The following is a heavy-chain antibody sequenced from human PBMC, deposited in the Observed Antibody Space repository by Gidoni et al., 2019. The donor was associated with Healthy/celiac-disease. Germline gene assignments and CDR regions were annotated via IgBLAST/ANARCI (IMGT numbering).Heavy chain of an antibody. CDR1: GYSISSGYS. CDR2: IYHSGST. V-gene: IGHV4-38-2*02. J-gene: IGHJ5*02. CDR3: ARDYGSGSQPPPTNWFDP. Sequence: QVQLQESGPGLVKPSETLSLTCAVSGYSISSGYSWGWIRQPPGKGLEWIGSIYHSGSTYYNPSLKSRVTISVDTSKNQFSLKLSSVTAADTAVYYCARDYGSGSQPPPTNWFDPWGQGTLVTVSS. D-gene: IGHD3-10*01.